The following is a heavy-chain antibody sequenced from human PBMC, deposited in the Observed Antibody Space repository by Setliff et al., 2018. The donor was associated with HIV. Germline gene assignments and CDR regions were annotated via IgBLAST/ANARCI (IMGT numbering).Heavy chain of an antibody. J-gene: IGHJ4*02. Sequence: SETLSLTCTVSGGSINPYYWIWIRQPPGKRLGWIGFIYYTGSTHYNPSLKSRVSMSLDTSKNQFSLSLSSVTAADTAIYYCARHVSVGPTYYYDSWGQGTLVTVPQ. CDR1: GGSINPYY. CDR2: IYYTGST. V-gene: IGHV4-59*08. D-gene: IGHD3-3*01. CDR3: ARHVSVGPTYYYDS.